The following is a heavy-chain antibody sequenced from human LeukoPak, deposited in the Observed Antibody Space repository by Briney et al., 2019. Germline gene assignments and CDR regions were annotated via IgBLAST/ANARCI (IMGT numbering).Heavy chain of an antibody. Sequence: GTSVKVSCKASGYTFTNSAMQWVRQARGQRLEWIGWIVVGSGNTNYAQKFQERVTITRDVSTSTAYMELSSLRSEDTAVYYCATPRDGDYQNDAFDIWGQGTMVTVSS. CDR3: ATPRDGDYQNDAFDI. V-gene: IGHV1-58*02. CDR2: IVVGSGNT. D-gene: IGHD4-17*01. J-gene: IGHJ3*02. CDR1: GYTFTNSA.